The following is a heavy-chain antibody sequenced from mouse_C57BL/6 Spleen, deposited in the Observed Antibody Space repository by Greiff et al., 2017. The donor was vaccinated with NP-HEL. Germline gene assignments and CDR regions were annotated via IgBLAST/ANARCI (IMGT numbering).Heavy chain of an antibody. CDR1: GYTFTDYY. CDR3: ARGLWSLRGFAY. CDR2: INPNNGGT. J-gene: IGHJ3*01. D-gene: IGHD1-1*02. V-gene: IGHV1-26*01. Sequence: EVQLQQSGPELVKPGASVKISCKASGYTFTDYYMNWVKQSHGKSLEWIGDINPNNGGTSYNQKFKGKATLTVDKSSSTAYMELRSLTSEDSAVYYCARGLWSLRGFAYWGQGTLVTVSA.